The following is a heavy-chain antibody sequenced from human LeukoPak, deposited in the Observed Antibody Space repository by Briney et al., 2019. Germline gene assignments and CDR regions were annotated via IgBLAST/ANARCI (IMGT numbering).Heavy chain of an antibody. CDR2: IYHSGST. V-gene: IGHV4-38-2*02. CDR1: GYSISSGYY. CDR3: ARALGPHIAVFDY. J-gene: IGHJ4*02. D-gene: IGHD6-19*01. Sequence: SETLSLTCTVSGYSISSGYYWGWIRQPPGKGLEWIGEIYHSGSTNYNPSLKSRVTISVDKSKNQFSLKLSSVTAADTAVYYCARALGPHIAVFDYWGQGTLVTVSS.